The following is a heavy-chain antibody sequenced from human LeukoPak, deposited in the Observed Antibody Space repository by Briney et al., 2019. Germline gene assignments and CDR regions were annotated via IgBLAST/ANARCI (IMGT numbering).Heavy chain of an antibody. J-gene: IGHJ4*02. Sequence: SETLSLTCTVSGASISSYSWTWIRQPPGKGLEWIGYIYSSGSTNYNPSLKSRVTISVDTSKNQFSLKLSSVTAADTAVHYCARRITMVRHFDYWGQGTLVTVSS. CDR2: IYSSGST. V-gene: IGHV4-59*12. D-gene: IGHD3-10*01. CDR1: GASISSYS. CDR3: ARRITMVRHFDY.